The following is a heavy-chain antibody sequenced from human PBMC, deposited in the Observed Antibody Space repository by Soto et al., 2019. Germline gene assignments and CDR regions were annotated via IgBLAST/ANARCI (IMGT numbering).Heavy chain of an antibody. Sequence: QVQLVQSGAEVRKPGASVTVSCRTSGDTFSDYYIHWVRQAPGQGLEWMGWINPNRGATNYAQKFRGWVTMTRDTSIRTVYMQLSRLRSDDTAVYYCARESGGATATLDYYYFYMDVWGTGTTVTVSS. V-gene: IGHV1-2*04. CDR1: GDTFSDYY. J-gene: IGHJ6*03. CDR3: ARESGGATATLDYYYFYMDV. D-gene: IGHD5-12*01. CDR2: INPNRGAT.